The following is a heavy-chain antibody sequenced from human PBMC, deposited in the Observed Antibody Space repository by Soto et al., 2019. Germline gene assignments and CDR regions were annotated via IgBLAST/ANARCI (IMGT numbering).Heavy chain of an antibody. D-gene: IGHD3-16*01. CDR1: DGSISSYY. Sequence: QVQLQESGPGLVKPSETLSLTCTVSDGSISSYYWSWIRQPPGKGLEWIGYSYYSGRTNYNPSLKSRVTISVDTSKSHFSLHLSSVTAADTAVYYCARRYGGNFDYWGQGTLVTVSS. CDR2: SYYSGRT. J-gene: IGHJ4*02. V-gene: IGHV4-59*01. CDR3: ARRYGGNFDY.